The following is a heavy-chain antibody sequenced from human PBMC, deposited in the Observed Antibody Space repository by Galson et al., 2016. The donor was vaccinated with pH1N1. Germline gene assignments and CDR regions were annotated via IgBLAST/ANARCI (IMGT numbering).Heavy chain of an antibody. CDR3: AKDKRSGWSVVGGFMDH. J-gene: IGHJ4*02. CDR1: GFTFRSYA. V-gene: IGHV3-23*01. D-gene: IGHD6-19*01. CDR2: ISGGGTI. Sequence: SLRLSCAVSGFTFRSYAMNWVRQAPGKGPEWVSVISGGGTIHYADSVRGRFTTPRDNSNNTVYLKMNSLRAEDTGVYYCAKDKRSGWSVVGGFMDHWGQGTLVTVSS.